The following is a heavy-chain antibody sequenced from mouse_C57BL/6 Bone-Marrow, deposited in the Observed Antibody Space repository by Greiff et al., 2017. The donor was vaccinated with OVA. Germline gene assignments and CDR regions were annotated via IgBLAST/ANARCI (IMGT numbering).Heavy chain of an antibody. CDR2: IRLKSDNYAT. Sequence: DVMLVESGGGLVQPGGSMKLSCVASGFTFSNYWMNWVRQSPEKGLEWVAQIRLKSDNYATHYAASVKGRFTISRDDSKSSVYLQMNNLRAEDTGIYYCTGYGSSYPFAYCGQGTLVTVSA. CDR3: TGYGSSYPFAY. V-gene: IGHV6-3*01. J-gene: IGHJ3*01. D-gene: IGHD1-1*01. CDR1: GFTFSNYW.